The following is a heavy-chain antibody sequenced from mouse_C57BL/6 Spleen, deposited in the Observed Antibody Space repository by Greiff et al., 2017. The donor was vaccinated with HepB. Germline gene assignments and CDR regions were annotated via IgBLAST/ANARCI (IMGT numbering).Heavy chain of an antibody. CDR1: GYTFTSYW. CDR2: INPSSGYT. V-gene: IGHV1-7*01. Sequence: VQLQQSGAELAKPGASVKLSCKASGYTFTSYWMHWVKQRPGQGLEWIGYINPSSGYTKYNQKFKDKATLTADKSSSTAYMQMGSLTYDDSAVYYSDSGAETKALAYWGQGTLVTVSA. CDR3: DSGAETKALAY. D-gene: IGHD3-1*01. J-gene: IGHJ3*01.